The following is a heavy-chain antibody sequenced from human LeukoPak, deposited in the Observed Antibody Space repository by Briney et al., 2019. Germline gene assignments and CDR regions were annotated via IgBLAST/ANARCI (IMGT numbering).Heavy chain of an antibody. J-gene: IGHJ6*02. V-gene: IGHV3-7*01. Sequence: GGSLRLSCAASGFTFSSYWMSWVRQAPGKGLEWVANIKQDGSEKYYVDSVKGRFTISRDNAKNSLYLQMNSLRAEDTAVYYCARDRVTMIVVVEYYYGMDVWGQGTTVTVSS. D-gene: IGHD3-22*01. CDR3: ARDRVTMIVVVEYYYGMDV. CDR2: IKQDGSEK. CDR1: GFTFSSYW.